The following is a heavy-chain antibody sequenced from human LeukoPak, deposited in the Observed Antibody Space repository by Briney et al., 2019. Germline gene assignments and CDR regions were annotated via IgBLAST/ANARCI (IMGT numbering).Heavy chain of an antibody. Sequence: GGSLRLSCAASGFTFSSYAMSWVRQAPGKGLEWVSAISGSGGSTYYADSVKGRFTISKDNSKNTLYLQMNSLRAEDTAVYYCAKGSVVVVAASDYWGQGTLVTVSS. CDR3: AKGSVVVVAASDY. J-gene: IGHJ4*02. CDR2: ISGSGGST. V-gene: IGHV3-23*01. D-gene: IGHD2-15*01. CDR1: GFTFSSYA.